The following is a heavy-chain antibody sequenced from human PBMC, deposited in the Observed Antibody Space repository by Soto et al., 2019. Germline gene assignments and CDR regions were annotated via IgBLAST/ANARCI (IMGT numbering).Heavy chain of an antibody. CDR3: ATDPHANYDSSGYRYY. Sequence: HPGGSLRLSCAASGFTFSSYAMHWVRQAPGKGLEWVAVISYDGSNKYYADSVKGRFTISRDNSKNTLYLQMNSLRAEDTAVYYCATDPHANYDSSGYRYYWGQGALVTVSS. CDR2: ISYDGSNK. D-gene: IGHD3-22*01. V-gene: IGHV3-30-3*01. J-gene: IGHJ4*02. CDR1: GFTFSSYA.